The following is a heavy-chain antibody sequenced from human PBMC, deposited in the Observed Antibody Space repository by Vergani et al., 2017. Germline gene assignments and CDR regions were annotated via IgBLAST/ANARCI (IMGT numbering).Heavy chain of an antibody. V-gene: IGHV3-30*01. D-gene: IGHD3-22*01. CDR1: GFTFSSYA. J-gene: IGHJ4*02. CDR2: ISYDGSNK. CDR3: ARELRTYYDSSGYCF. Sequence: QVQLVESGGGVVQPGRSLRLSCAASGFTFSSYAMHWVRQAPGKGLEWVAVISYDGSNKYYADSVKGRFTISRDNSKNTLYLQMNSLRAEDTAVYYCARELRTYYDSSGYCFWGQGTLVTVSS.